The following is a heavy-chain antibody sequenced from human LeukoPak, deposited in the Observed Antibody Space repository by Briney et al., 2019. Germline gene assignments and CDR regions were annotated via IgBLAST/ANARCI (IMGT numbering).Heavy chain of an antibody. J-gene: IGHJ4*02. CDR2: ILPIFGTA. D-gene: IGHD6-25*01. CDR1: GRTPSSYA. CDR3: ARAVAATAGFDY. Sequence: EASVKVSRKVSGRTPSSYAISCVRHPPRQGREWMGGILPIFGTANYAQKFQGRVTITAYKSTSTAYMELSSLSAEDTAVYYGARAVAATAGFDYWGQGTLVTVSS. V-gene: IGHV1-69*06.